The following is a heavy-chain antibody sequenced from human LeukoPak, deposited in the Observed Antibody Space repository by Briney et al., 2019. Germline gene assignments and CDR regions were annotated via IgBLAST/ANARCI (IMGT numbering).Heavy chain of an antibody. Sequence: GGSLRLSCATSGFSFSSYGMNWVRQAPGKGLEWVAYIGGWGSPTDYADSAKGRFTISRDNARNSLYLQMNNLTVEDTAVYYCARDPGFSVARWGQGSLVFVSS. D-gene: IGHD3-3*01. CDR2: IGGWGSPT. CDR1: GFSFSSYG. J-gene: IGHJ4*02. CDR3: ARDPGFSVAR. V-gene: IGHV3-48*03.